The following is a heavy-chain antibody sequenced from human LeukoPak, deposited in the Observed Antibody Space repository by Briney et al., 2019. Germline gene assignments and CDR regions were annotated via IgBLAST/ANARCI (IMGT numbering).Heavy chain of an antibody. J-gene: IGHJ4*02. D-gene: IGHD4-23*01. CDR2: INPRGGYT. CDR1: GYTFTSNY. CDR3: ARDIFGPTVVTPQLAQLDN. Sequence: ASVKLSRKASGYTFTSNYFHWVRQAPGQGLEWLGMINPRGGYTRFAQKFEGRITMTSNTSTTTVYVELRSLRSDDTAVYYCARDIFGPTVVTPQLAQLDNWGQGTLVTVSS. V-gene: IGHV1-46*01.